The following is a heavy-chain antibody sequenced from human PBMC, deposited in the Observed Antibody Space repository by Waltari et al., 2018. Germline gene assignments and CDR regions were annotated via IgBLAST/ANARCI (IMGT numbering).Heavy chain of an antibody. CDR1: GGSISSSSYY. V-gene: IGHV4-39*07. CDR2: IYYSGST. J-gene: IGHJ6*02. Sequence: QLQLQESGPGLVKPSETLSLTCTVSGGSISSSSYYWGWIRHPPGQGLEWIGSIYYSGSTYYNPSLKSRVTISVDTSKNQFSLKLSSVTAADTAVYYCARVPDIVATMGIYYYGMDVWGQGTTVTVSS. CDR3: ARVPDIVATMGIYYYGMDV. D-gene: IGHD5-12*01.